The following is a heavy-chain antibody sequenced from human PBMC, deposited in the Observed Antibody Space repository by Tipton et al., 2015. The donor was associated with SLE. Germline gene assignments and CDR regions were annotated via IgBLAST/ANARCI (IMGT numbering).Heavy chain of an antibody. V-gene: IGHV1-69*05. Sequence: QSGPEVKKPGSSVKVSCKAPGGTFSTSAISWVRQAPGQGLEWLGGIIPTFGTANYAQKFQGRLTITTDESTSTAYMELSSLRSEDTAVYYCARDTFSGYYGMDVWGQGTTVTVFS. CDR3: ARDTFSGYYGMDV. J-gene: IGHJ6*02. CDR2: IIPTFGTA. CDR1: GGTFSTSA.